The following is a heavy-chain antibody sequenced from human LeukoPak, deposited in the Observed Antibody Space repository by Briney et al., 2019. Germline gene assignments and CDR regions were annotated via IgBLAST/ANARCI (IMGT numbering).Heavy chain of an antibody. J-gene: IGHJ4*02. CDR2: IYYSGST. Sequence: SETLSLTCTVSGGSISSGGYYWSWIRQHPGKGLEWIGYIYYSGSTYYNPSLKSRVTISVDTSKNQFSLKLSSVTAADTAVYYCARSGLSFIYDSSGYYWDYWGQGTLVTVSS. CDR1: GGSISSGGYY. V-gene: IGHV4-31*03. CDR3: ARSGLSFIYDSSGYYWDY. D-gene: IGHD3-22*01.